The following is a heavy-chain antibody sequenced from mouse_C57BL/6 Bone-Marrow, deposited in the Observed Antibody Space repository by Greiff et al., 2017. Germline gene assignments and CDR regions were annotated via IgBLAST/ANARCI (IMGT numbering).Heavy chain of an antibody. D-gene: IGHD1-1*01. V-gene: IGHV1-64*01. CDR2: IHPNSGST. Sequence: QVQLQQPGAELVKPGASVKLSCKASGYTFTSYWMHWVKQRPGQGLEWIGMIHPNSGSTNYNEKFKSKATLTVDKSSSTAYMRLSSLTSEDSAVYYCARDYYGSSLFAYWGQGTLVTVSA. J-gene: IGHJ3*01. CDR1: GYTFTSYW. CDR3: ARDYYGSSLFAY.